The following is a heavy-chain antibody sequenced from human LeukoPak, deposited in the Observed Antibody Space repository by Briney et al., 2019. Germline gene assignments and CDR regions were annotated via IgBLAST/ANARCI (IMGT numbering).Heavy chain of an antibody. Sequence: SETLSLTCTVSGGSISSSSYYWGWIRQPPGKGLEWTGSIYYSGSTYYNPSLKSRVTISVDTSKNQFSLKLSSVTAADTAVYYCARGYSGSYYAPLYYFDYWGQGTLVTVSS. CDR2: IYYSGST. CDR1: GGSISSSSYY. D-gene: IGHD1-26*01. V-gene: IGHV4-39*07. J-gene: IGHJ4*02. CDR3: ARGYSGSYYAPLYYFDY.